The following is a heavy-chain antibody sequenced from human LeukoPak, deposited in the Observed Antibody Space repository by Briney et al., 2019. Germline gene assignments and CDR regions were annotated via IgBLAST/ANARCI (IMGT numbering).Heavy chain of an antibody. J-gene: IGHJ3*02. D-gene: IGHD3-9*01. CDR1: GGSISSSNW. CDR3: ARAFTSGYFDWFDAFDI. V-gene: IGHV4-4*02. CDR2: IYHSGST. Sequence: SGTLSLTCAVSGGSISSSNWWSWVRQPPGKGLEWIGEIYHSGSTNYNPSLKSRVTISVDKSKNQFSLKLSSVTAADTAVYYCARAFTSGYFDWFDAFDIWGQGTMVTVSS.